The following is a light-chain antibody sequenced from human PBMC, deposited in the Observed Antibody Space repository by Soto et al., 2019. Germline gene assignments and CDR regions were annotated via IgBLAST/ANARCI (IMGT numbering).Light chain of an antibody. CDR2: DAF. J-gene: IGKJ4*01. V-gene: IGKV3-11*01. CDR1: QSVSSY. Sequence: EIVLTQSPATLSLSPGERATLSCRASQSVSSYLAWYQQKPGQAPRLHIYDAFNRAPGIPARFSGSGSGTDFALTISSLEPADFAVYYCKQGSDWPSTCGGGTKVQIK. CDR3: KQGSDWPST.